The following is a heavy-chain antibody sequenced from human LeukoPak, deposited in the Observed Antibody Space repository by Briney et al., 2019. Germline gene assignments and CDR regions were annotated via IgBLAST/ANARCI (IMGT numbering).Heavy chain of an antibody. D-gene: IGHD2-8*01. CDR2: VYHTGTS. J-gene: IGHJ4*02. CDR3: TRVANGGHFDY. Sequence: SETLSLTCSVSGASINGCYWTWIRQPPGKELEWIGYVYHTGTSGYHPSLKSRVAMSLDTSKNQDSLKLRSVTAADTAVYFCTRVANGGHFDYWGQGTLVTVSS. V-gene: IGHV4-59*01. CDR1: GASINGCY.